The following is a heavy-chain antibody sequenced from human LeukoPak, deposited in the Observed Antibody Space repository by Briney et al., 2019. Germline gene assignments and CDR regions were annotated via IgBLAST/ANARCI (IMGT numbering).Heavy chain of an antibody. D-gene: IGHD5-24*01. CDR2: ISGSGDNT. CDR3: AKVVAEMATN. CDR1: GFTFSSYA. J-gene: IGHJ4*02. V-gene: IGHV3-23*01. Sequence: GGSLRLSCAASGFTFSSYAMSWVRQVPGKGLEWVSVISGSGDNTYYADSVKGRFTISRDNSKNMLYLQMNSLRAEDTAVYYCAKVVAEMATNWGQGTLVTISS.